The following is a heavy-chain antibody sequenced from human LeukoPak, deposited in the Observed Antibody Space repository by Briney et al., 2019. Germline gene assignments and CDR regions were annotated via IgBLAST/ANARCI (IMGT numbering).Heavy chain of an antibody. CDR3: ARDLRLTMVRGVQNLDY. CDR1: GFTFSDYF. D-gene: IGHD3-10*01. J-gene: IGHJ4*02. CDR2: INSAGNNI. Sequence: GGSLRLSCVASGFTFSDYFMSWIRQAPGKGLEWLSFINSAGNNIYYADSVKGRFTISRDNSKETLYLEMNSLRAEDTAVYYCARDLRLTMVRGVQNLDYWGQGTLVTVSS. V-gene: IGHV3-11*04.